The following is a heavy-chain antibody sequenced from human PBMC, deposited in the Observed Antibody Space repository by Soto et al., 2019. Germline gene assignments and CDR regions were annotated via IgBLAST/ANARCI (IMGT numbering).Heavy chain of an antibody. Sequence: ASVKVSCKASGYTFTSYGISWVRQAPGQGLEWMGWISAYNGNTNYAQKLQGRVTMTTDTSTSTAYMELRSLRSDDTAVYYCARGGDVLRFLGPSSPYYYYGMDVWGQGTTVTVSS. V-gene: IGHV1-18*01. CDR1: GYTFTSYG. CDR3: ARGGDVLRFLGPSSPYYYYGMDV. J-gene: IGHJ6*02. CDR2: ISAYNGNT. D-gene: IGHD3-3*01.